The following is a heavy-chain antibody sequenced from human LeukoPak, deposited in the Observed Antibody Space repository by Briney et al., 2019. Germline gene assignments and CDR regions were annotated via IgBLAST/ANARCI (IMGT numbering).Heavy chain of an antibody. CDR1: GFTFSHYA. V-gene: IGHV3-21*06. Sequence: GESLRLSCATSGFTFSHYAMNWVRQAPGKGLEWVSSISTSSSYTHYADSVSGRFTISRDNANNSLFLQMDSLTAEDTALYYCVRDDNWNAKPFDYWGQGALVTVSS. CDR3: VRDDNWNAKPFDY. CDR2: ISTSSSYT. D-gene: IGHD1-1*01. J-gene: IGHJ4*02.